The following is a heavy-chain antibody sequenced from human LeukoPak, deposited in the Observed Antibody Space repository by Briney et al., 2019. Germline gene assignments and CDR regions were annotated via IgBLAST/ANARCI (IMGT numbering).Heavy chain of an antibody. V-gene: IGHV3-74*01. CDR1: GFPFSSYW. Sequence: GSLRLSCAASGFPFSSYWMHWVRQAPGKGLVWVSRINSDGSSTSYADSVKGRFTISRDNAKNTLYLQMNSLRAEDTAVYYCARERGLWLIAARRNWFDPGGQGTLVTVSS. CDR3: ARERGLWLIAARRNWFDP. J-gene: IGHJ5*02. D-gene: IGHD6-6*01. CDR2: INSDGSST.